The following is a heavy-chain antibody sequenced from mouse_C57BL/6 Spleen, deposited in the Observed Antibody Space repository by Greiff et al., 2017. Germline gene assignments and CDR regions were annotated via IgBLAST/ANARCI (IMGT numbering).Heavy chain of an antibody. Sequence: QVQLQQPGAELVMPGASVKLSCKASGYTFTSYWMHWVKQRPGQGLEWIGEIDPSDSYTNYNQKFKGKSTLTVDKSSSTAYMQLSSLTSEDAAVYYGAKTLGYAMDYWGQGTSVTVSS. CDR3: AKTLGYAMDY. J-gene: IGHJ4*01. V-gene: IGHV1-69*01. CDR2: IDPSDSYT. CDR1: GYTFTSYW.